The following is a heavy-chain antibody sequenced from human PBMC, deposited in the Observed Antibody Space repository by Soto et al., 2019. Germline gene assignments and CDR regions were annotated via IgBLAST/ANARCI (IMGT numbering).Heavy chain of an antibody. CDR2: IYSGGST. D-gene: IGHD3-22*01. J-gene: IGHJ4*02. CDR3: ARANYYDT. V-gene: IGHV3-53*01. Sequence: GGSLRLSCAASGFTVSSDHMSWVRQAPGKGLEWVSVIYSGGSTYYADSVKGRFTISRDNSKNTLYLQMNSLRAEDTAVYYCARANYYDTWGQGTLVTVSS. CDR1: GFTVSSDH.